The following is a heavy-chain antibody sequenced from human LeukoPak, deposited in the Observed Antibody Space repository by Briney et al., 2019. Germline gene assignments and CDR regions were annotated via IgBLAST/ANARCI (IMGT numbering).Heavy chain of an antibody. J-gene: IGHJ4*02. V-gene: IGHV4-31*03. CDR1: GGSINSGDYY. Sequence: SETLSLTCTVSGGSINSGDYYWSCIRPHPGKGLEWVGYIHYSGCTSHNPSLKSRVSISGDTSKNQFSLKLSSVTAADTAVYYCARGNGYGYCFDYWGQGTLVTVSS. D-gene: IGHD5-18*01. CDR2: IHYSGCT. CDR3: ARGNGYGYCFDY.